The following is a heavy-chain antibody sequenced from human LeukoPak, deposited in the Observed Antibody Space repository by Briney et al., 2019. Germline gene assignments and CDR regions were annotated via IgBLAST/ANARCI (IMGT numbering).Heavy chain of an antibody. CDR3: TREGSIFRPFDY. J-gene: IGHJ4*02. CDR2: LRSKAYGGTT. D-gene: IGHD2/OR15-2a*01. Sequence: GGSLRLSCTASGFTFGDYAMSWVRQAPGKGLEWVGVLRSKAYGGTTEYAASVKGRFTISRDDSKSIAYLQMNSLKTEDTAVYYCTREGSIFRPFDYWGQGALVTVSS. CDR1: GFTFGDYA. V-gene: IGHV3-49*04.